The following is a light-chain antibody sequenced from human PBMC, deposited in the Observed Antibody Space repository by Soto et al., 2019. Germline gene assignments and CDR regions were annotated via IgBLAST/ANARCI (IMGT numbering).Light chain of an antibody. Sequence: QSALTQPPSVSAAPGQKVTISCSGSSSNIGNNYVSWYQHLPGTAPKLLISDNNNRPSGIPDRFSGSKSGTSATLAITGLQTGDEADYYCGTWDSSLSAVVFGGGTKLTVL. CDR2: DNN. J-gene: IGLJ2*01. V-gene: IGLV1-51*01. CDR1: SSNIGNNY. CDR3: GTWDSSLSAVV.